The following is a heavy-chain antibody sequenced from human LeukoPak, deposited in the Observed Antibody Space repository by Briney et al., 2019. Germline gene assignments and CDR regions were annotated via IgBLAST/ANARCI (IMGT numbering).Heavy chain of an antibody. D-gene: IGHD5-12*01. V-gene: IGHV3-23*01. CDR1: GDSISSSN. CDR3: AKHSYRVDSFTDY. J-gene: IGHJ4*02. CDR2: ISDSGGTT. Sequence: ETLSLTCAVSGDSISSSNWWSWVRQAPGKGLEWVSGISDSGGTTYYADSVKGRFTISRDNSKNTLYLQMNSLRAEDTAVYYCAKHSYRVDSFTDYWGQGTLVTVSS.